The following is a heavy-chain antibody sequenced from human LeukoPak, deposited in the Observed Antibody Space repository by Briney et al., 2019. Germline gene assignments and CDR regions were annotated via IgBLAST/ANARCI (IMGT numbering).Heavy chain of an antibody. V-gene: IGHV3-23*01. Sequence: GGSLRLSCAASGFXFSSYAISWVRQAPGKGLEWVSAISGSGGSTYYADSVKGRFTISRDNSKNTLYLQMNSLRAEDTAVYYCAKAVAARAGGYFDYWGQGTLVTVSS. J-gene: IGHJ4*02. CDR3: AKAVAARAGGYFDY. CDR1: GFXFSSYA. CDR2: ISGSGGST. D-gene: IGHD6-6*01.